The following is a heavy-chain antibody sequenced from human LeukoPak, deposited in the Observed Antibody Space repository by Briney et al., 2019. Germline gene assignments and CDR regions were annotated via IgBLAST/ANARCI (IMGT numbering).Heavy chain of an antibody. D-gene: IGHD6-6*01. Sequence: GGSLRLSCIASGFSLSEPGTHWARHFPGKGLFGFSGISPTGSTTSYADSVKGRFTVSRDNAKNTLYLQVNNLRAEDTAVYYCARGPNSNWSGLDFWGQGTLLTVSS. J-gene: IGHJ4*02. CDR3: ARGPNSNWSGLDF. V-gene: IGHV3-74*01. CDR2: ISPTGSTT. CDR1: GFSLSEPG.